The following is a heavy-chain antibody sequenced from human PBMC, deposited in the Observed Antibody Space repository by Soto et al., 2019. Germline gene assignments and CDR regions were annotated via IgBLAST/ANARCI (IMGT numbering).Heavy chain of an antibody. J-gene: IGHJ4*02. Sequence: EVQLLESGGGLVQPGGSLRLSCAASGFTFSSYAMSWVRQAPGKGLEWVSAISGSGGSTYYADSVKGRFTISRDNSKKTLYLQMNSLRAEDTAVYYCAKSYCFWSGYFAPFDYCGQGTLVTVSS. CDR2: ISGSGGST. D-gene: IGHD3-3*01. CDR1: GFTFSSYA. V-gene: IGHV3-23*01. CDR3: AKSYCFWSGYFAPFDY.